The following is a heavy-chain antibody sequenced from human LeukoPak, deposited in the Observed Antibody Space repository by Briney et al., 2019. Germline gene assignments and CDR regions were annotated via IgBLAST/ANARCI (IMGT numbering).Heavy chain of an antibody. CDR3: ARALRARITGTTASVYGMDV. Sequence: SETLSLTCTVSGGSISSYYWSWIRQPPGKGLEWIGYIYYSGSTNYNPSLKSRVTISVDTSKNQFSLKLSSVTAADTAVYYCARALRARITGTTASVYGMDVWGQGTMVTVSS. CDR1: GGSISSYY. CDR2: IYYSGST. D-gene: IGHD1-20*01. J-gene: IGHJ6*02. V-gene: IGHV4-59*01.